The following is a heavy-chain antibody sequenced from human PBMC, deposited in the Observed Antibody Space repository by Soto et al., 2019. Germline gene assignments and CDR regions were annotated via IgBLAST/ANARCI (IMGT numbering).Heavy chain of an antibody. Sequence: PGESLKISCKGSGYSFTTYWIAWVRQMPGKGLECMGIIYPGGSDTRYSPSFQGQVTISADKSINTAYLQWSSLKASDSAIYYCARPFDTSGWYDHWGQGTLVTVSS. J-gene: IGHJ5*02. CDR3: ARPFDTSGWYDH. CDR2: IYPGGSDT. D-gene: IGHD6-19*01. V-gene: IGHV5-51*01. CDR1: GYSFTTYW.